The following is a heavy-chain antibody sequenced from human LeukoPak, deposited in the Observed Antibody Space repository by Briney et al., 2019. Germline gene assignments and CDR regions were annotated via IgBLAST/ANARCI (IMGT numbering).Heavy chain of an antibody. CDR1: GGSVSSGSYY. Sequence: SETLSLTCTVSGGSVSSGSYYWSWIRQPPGKGLVWIGYIYYSGSTNYNPSLKSRVTISVDTSKNQFSLKLSSVTAADTAVYYCARGLRLMTTVTTYWFDPWGQGTLVTVSS. J-gene: IGHJ5*02. CDR2: IYYSGST. V-gene: IGHV4-61*01. D-gene: IGHD4-17*01. CDR3: ARGLRLMTTVTTYWFDP.